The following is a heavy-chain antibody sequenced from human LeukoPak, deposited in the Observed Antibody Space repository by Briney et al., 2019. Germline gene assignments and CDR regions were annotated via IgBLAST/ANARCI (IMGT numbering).Heavy chain of an antibody. CDR3: ARVGRVPDY. D-gene: IGHD2-2*01. Sequence: SETLSLTCAVYGGSFSGYYWSWIRQPPGKGLEWIGEINHSGSANYNPSLKSRVTISVDTSKNQFSLKLSSVTAADTAVYYCARVGRVPDYWGQGTLVTVSS. V-gene: IGHV4-34*01. CDR2: INHSGSA. J-gene: IGHJ4*02. CDR1: GGSFSGYY.